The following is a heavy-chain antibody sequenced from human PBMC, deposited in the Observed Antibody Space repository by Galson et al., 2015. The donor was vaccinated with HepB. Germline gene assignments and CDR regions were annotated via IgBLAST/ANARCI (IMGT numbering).Heavy chain of an antibody. CDR3: ARGRYYYDSSGYLNFDY. CDR2: IGTAGDT. CDR1: GFTFSSYD. J-gene: IGHJ4*02. V-gene: IGHV3-13*01. D-gene: IGHD3-22*01. Sequence: SLRLSCAASGFTFSSYDMHWVRHATGKGLEWVSAIGTAGDTYYPGSVKGRFTISRENAKNSLYLQMNSLRAGDTAVYYCARGRYYYDSSGYLNFDYWGQGTLVTVSS.